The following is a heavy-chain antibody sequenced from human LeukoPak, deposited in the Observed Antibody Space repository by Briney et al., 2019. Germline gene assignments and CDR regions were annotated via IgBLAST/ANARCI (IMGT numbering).Heavy chain of an antibody. CDR2: ISYDGSDK. Sequence: PGRSLRLSCAASGFTFSSYAMHWVRQAPGKGLEWVAVISYDGSDKYYADSVKGRFTISRDNSKNTLYLQINSLRAEDTAVYYCARGKGYYDSSGYYSWFDPWGQGTLVTVSS. CDR1: GFTFSSYA. CDR3: ARGKGYYDSSGYYSWFDP. D-gene: IGHD3-22*01. V-gene: IGHV3-30-3*01. J-gene: IGHJ5*02.